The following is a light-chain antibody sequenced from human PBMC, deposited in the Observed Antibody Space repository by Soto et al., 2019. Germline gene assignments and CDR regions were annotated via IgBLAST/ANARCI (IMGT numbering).Light chain of an antibody. Sequence: SVLTQPASVSGSAGQSITISCSGTMRDVGAYNLVSWYQQHPGTAPKLIIYGVRNRPSGISSRFSGSRSGNTASLTISGLQPEDEGDYYCSAYTARSTLVFGGGTKVTVL. CDR3: SAYTARSTLV. V-gene: IGLV2-14*01. CDR2: GVR. J-gene: IGLJ3*02. CDR1: MRDVGAYNL.